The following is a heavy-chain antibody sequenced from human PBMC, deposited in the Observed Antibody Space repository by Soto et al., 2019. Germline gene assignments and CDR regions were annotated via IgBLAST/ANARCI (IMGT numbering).Heavy chain of an antibody. CDR2: IIPIFGTA. V-gene: IGHV1-69*06. CDR1: GGTFSSYA. Sequence: QVQLVQSGAEVKKPGSSVKVSCKASGGTFSSYAISWVRQAPGQGLEWMGGIIPIFGTANYAQKFQGRVTITADKSTSTAYMELSSRRSEDTAVYYCARVGLGVRGVIIIDYWGQGTLVTVSS. J-gene: IGHJ4*02. D-gene: IGHD3-10*01. CDR3: ARVGLGVRGVIIIDY.